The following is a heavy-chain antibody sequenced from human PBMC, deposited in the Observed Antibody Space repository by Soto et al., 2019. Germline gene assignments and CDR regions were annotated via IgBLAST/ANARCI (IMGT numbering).Heavy chain of an antibody. CDR3: ARAVGYCSSTSCSDYYYYYYMDV. V-gene: IGHV1-8*01. D-gene: IGHD2-2*01. J-gene: IGHJ6*03. CDR1: GYTFTSYD. Sequence: ASVKVSCKASGYTFTSYDINWVRQATGQGLEWMGWMNPNSGNTGYAQKFQGRVTMTRNTSISTAYMELSSLRSEDTAVYYCARAVGYCSSTSCSDYYYYYYMDVWGKGTTVTVSS. CDR2: MNPNSGNT.